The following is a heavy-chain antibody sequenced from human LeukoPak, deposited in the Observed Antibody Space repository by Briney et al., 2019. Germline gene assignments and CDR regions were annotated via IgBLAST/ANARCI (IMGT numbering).Heavy chain of an antibody. CDR1: GGSVSSTSYY. D-gene: IGHD3-22*01. J-gene: IGHJ4*02. V-gene: IGHV4-39*01. Sequence: PSETLSLTCTISGGSVSSTSYYWDWIRQSPGKGLEWIGSIYYSGSPYYNPSLKSRVTIFVDTSKNQFSLKLNSVTAADTAVYYCAKGYYHDSGGYLQWGQGTLVTVSS. CDR2: IYYSGSP. CDR3: AKGYYHDSGGYLQ.